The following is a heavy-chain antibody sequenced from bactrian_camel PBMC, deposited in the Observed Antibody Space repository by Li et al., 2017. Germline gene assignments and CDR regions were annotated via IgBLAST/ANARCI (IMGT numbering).Heavy chain of an antibody. CDR1: GFTFSRYY. J-gene: IGHJ4*01. Sequence: QLVESGGGLVQPGGSLRLSCAASGFTFSRYYMSWVRQAPGKEREGVAAIETNNRPLYADSVKGRFTISRDNDKKLLYLQMNDLKIEDTGTYYCTTGRTSNSVNGIRGQGTQVTVS. CDR2: IETNNRP. V-gene: IGHV3S28*01. D-gene: IGHD1*01.